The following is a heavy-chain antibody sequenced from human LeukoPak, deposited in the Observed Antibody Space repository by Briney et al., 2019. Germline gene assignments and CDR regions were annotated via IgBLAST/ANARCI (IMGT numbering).Heavy chain of an antibody. V-gene: IGHV6-1*01. CDR2: TYYRSKWYN. CDR3: ARGEGQPEDYYYYYMDV. CDR1: GDSVSSNSAA. J-gene: IGHJ6*03. Sequence: SQTLSLTCAISGDSVSSNSAAWNWIRQSPSRGLEWLGRTYYRSKWYNDYAVSVSSRIIINPDTSKNQFSLQLNSVTPEDTAVYYCARGEGQPEDYYYYYMDVWGKGTTVTVSS. D-gene: IGHD6-13*01.